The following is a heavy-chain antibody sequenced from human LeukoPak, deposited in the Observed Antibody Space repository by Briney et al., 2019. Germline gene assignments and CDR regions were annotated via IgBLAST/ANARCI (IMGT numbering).Heavy chain of an antibody. CDR2: INWNGGST. CDR1: RFTFDDYG. J-gene: IGHJ4*02. Sequence: PGGSLRLSCAASRFTFDDYGMNWVRQAPGKGLEWVSSINWNGGSTGYADSVKGRFAISRDNAKNSLYLQMNSLRAEDTALYYCARGINWVDYWGQGTLVTVSS. D-gene: IGHD7-27*01. V-gene: IGHV3-20*04. CDR3: ARGINWVDY.